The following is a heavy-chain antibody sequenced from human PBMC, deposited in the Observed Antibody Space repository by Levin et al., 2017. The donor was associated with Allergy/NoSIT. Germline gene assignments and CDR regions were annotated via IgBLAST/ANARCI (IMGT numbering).Heavy chain of an antibody. Sequence: SETLSLTCTVSGGSISSYYWSWIRQPPGKGLEWIGYIYYSGSTNYNPSLKSRVTISVDTSKNQFSLKLSSVTAADTAVYYCARAGYSGYDGLDYWGQGTLVTVSS. CDR3: ARAGYSGYDGLDY. J-gene: IGHJ4*02. CDR1: GGSISSYY. V-gene: IGHV4-59*01. D-gene: IGHD5-12*01. CDR2: IYYSGST.